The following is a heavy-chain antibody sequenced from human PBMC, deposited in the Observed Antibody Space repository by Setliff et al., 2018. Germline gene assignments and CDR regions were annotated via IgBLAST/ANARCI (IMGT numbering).Heavy chain of an antibody. D-gene: IGHD3-3*01. CDR3: ARESGGDYNFNFDY. CDR2: IKPSGGST. J-gene: IGHJ4*02. Sequence: ASVKVSCKASGYTFTNYYMHWVRQAPGQGLEWMGIIKPSGGSTNYAQKFQGRVTMTRDTSTSTVYMELSSLRSEDAAVYYCARESGGDYNFNFDYWGQGTLVTVSS. V-gene: IGHV1-46*01. CDR1: GYTFTNYY.